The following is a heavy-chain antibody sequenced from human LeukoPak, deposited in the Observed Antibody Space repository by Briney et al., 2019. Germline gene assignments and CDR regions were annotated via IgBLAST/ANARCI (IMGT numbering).Heavy chain of an antibody. CDR1: GDSINSYY. D-gene: IGHD3-22*01. CDR3: ARDRGGSYYDSSSSVTDI. CDR2: IYYTVST. J-gene: IGHJ3*02. Sequence: SETLSLTCSVSGDSINSYYWSWIRQPPGKGLEWIGYIYYTVSTNYNPSLKSRVTISADTSKNQLSLKLSSVTAADTAIYYCARDRGGSYYDSSSSVTDIWGQGTMVSVSS. V-gene: IGHV4-59*01.